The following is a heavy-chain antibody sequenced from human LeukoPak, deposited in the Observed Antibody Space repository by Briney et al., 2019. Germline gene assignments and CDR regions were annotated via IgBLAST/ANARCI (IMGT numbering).Heavy chain of an antibody. CDR1: GFTFSSYG. J-gene: IGHJ4*02. CDR2: IRYDGSNK. D-gene: IGHD6-19*01. Sequence: GGSLRLSCAASGFTFSSYGMHWVHQAPGKGLEWVAFIRYDGSNKYYADSVKGRFTISRDNSKNTLHLQMNSLRAEDTAVYYCAKGGARIAVAGKGIDYWGQGTLVTVSS. V-gene: IGHV3-30*02. CDR3: AKGGARIAVAGKGIDY.